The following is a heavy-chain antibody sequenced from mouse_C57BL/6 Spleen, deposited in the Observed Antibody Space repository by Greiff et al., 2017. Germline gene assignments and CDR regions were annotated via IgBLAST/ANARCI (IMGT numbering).Heavy chain of an antibody. J-gene: IGHJ1*03. CDR3: ARPDYGSSSDWYFDV. D-gene: IGHD1-1*01. CDR2: ISSGSSTI. Sequence: EVQGVESGGGLVKPGGSLKLSCAASGFTFSDYGMHWVRQAPEKGLEWVAYISSGSSTIYYADTVKGRFTISRDNAKNTLFLQMTSLRAEDTAMYYCARPDYGSSSDWYFDVWGTGTTVTVSS. CDR1: GFTFSDYG. V-gene: IGHV5-17*01.